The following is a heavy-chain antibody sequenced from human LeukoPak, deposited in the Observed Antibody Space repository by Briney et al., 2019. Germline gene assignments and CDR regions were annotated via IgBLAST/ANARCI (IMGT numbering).Heavy chain of an antibody. D-gene: IGHD5-18*01. V-gene: IGHV3-23*01. CDR3: AKGTGYSYGDRPFDY. J-gene: IGHJ4*02. Sequence: GGSLRLSGAASGFTFSSYAMSWVRQAPGKGLEWVSAISGSGGSTYYADSVKGRFTISRDNSKNTLYLQMNSLRAEDTAVYYCAKGTGYSYGDRPFDYWGQGTLVTVSS. CDR1: GFTFSSYA. CDR2: ISGSGGST.